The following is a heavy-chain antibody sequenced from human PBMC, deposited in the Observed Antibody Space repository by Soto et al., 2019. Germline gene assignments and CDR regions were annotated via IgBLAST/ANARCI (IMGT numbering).Heavy chain of an antibody. D-gene: IGHD2-21*02. Sequence: VQLQESGPGLVKPSGTLSLTCAVSGVSISDNKWWNWVRQPPGKGLEWIGEIHHSGRTSYNPSLKGRVTISVDKSKNQFSLNLSSVTAADTAVYYCARGGDWRFDYWGQGALVTVSS. V-gene: IGHV4-4*02. J-gene: IGHJ4*02. CDR1: GVSISDNKW. CDR2: IHHSGRT. CDR3: ARGGDWRFDY.